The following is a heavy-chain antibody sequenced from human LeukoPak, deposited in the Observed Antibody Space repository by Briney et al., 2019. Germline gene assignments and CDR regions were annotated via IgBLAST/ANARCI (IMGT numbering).Heavy chain of an antibody. CDR1: GFTFSSYS. CDR2: ISSSSSTI. V-gene: IGHV3-48*04. Sequence: GGSLRLSCAASGFTFSSYSMNWVRQAPGRGLEWVSYISSSSSTIYYADSVKGRFTISRDNAKNSLYLQMNSLRAEDTAVYYCAGGPMVRGVDPPEYYYYGMDVWGQGTTVTVSS. D-gene: IGHD3-10*01. J-gene: IGHJ6*02. CDR3: AGGPMVRGVDPPEYYYYGMDV.